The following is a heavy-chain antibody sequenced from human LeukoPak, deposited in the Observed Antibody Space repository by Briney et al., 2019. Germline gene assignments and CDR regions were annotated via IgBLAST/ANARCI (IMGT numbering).Heavy chain of an antibody. CDR2: IYPNSGGT. Sequence: ASVKVSCKASGYTGTGYYMHWVRQGPGQGPGWMGWIYPNSGGTNYAQNFQGRVTMARDTSISTAYMELGRLRYDDTAVYYCARGGNKIFGVVDYWGQGTLVTVSS. J-gene: IGHJ4*02. V-gene: IGHV1-2*02. CDR3: ARGGNKIFGVVDY. D-gene: IGHD3-3*01. CDR1: GYTGTGYY.